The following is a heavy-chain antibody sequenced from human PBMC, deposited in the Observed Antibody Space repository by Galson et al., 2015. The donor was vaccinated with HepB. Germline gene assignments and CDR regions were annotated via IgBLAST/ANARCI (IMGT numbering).Heavy chain of an antibody. J-gene: IGHJ4*02. D-gene: IGHD4-23*01. CDR1: GFTFRSFG. CDR3: AKEALPDYGGVTGFHF. CDR2: IWYDGSKK. Sequence: SLRLSCAASGFTFRSFGMHWVRQAPGEGLDWLAVIWYDGSKKYYTDSVKGRFTISKDTSKNTLYLQMDSLRVEDTAVYYCAKEALPDYGGVTGFHFWGQGTLVTVSS. V-gene: IGHV3-33*06.